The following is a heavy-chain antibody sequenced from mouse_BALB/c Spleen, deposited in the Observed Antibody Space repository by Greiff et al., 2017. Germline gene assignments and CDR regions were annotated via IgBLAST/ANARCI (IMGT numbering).Heavy chain of an antibody. V-gene: IGHV14-4*02. Sequence: VQLQQSGAELVRSGASVKLSCTASGFNIKDYYMHWVKQRPEQGLEWIGWIDPENGDTEYAPKFQGKATMTADTSSNTAYLQLSSLTSEDTSVYYWNPPLRGAMDYWGQGTSVTVSS. J-gene: IGHJ4*01. CDR1: GFNIKDYY. CDR2: IDPENGDT. CDR3: NPPLRGAMDY. D-gene: IGHD1-2*01.